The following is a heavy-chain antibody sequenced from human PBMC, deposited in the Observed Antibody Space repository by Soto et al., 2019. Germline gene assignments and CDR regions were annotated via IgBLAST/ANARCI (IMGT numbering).Heavy chain of an antibody. CDR3: ARSGYSYGPFDY. CDR2: LSDSGDSI. V-gene: IGHV3-23*01. CDR1: GFTFSSHA. J-gene: IGHJ4*02. D-gene: IGHD5-18*01. Sequence: GGSLRLSCTASGFTFSSHAMTWVRQAPGKGLEWVSGLSDSGDSIYYADSVKGRFTISRDNSKNTLYLQMNSLRAEDTAVYYCARSGYSYGPFDYWGQGTLVTVSS.